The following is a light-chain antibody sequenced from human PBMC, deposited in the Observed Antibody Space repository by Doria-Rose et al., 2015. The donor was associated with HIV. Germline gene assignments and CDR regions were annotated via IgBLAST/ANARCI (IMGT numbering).Light chain of an antibody. J-gene: IGKJ3*01. CDR3: QQYYDTPS. CDR2: WAS. CDR1: QSLLYTSKNY. Sequence: TQSPESLGMSLGERATLNCKSNQSLLYTSKNYLAWYQQKPEQPPKLLIYWASTRQSAVPARFSGSRSGTDFTLSISSLEAEDVAVYYCQQYYDTPSFGPGTTVDIK. V-gene: IGKV4-1*01.